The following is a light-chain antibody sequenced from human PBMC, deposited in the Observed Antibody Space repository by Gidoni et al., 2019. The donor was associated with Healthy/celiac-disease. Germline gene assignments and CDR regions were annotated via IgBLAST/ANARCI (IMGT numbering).Light chain of an antibody. V-gene: IGKV3-11*01. CDR3: QQRSNWQFT. CDR1: QSVSSY. J-gene: IGKJ3*01. CDR2: DAS. Sequence: EIVLTQSPATLSMSPGERATLSCRASQSVSSYLAWYQQKPGQAPRLLIYDASTRATGIPASFSGSGSGTDFTLTISSLEPEDFAVYYCQQRSNWQFTFGPGTKVEIK.